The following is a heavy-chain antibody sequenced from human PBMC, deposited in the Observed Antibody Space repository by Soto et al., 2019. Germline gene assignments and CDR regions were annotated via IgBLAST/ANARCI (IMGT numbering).Heavy chain of an antibody. Sequence: GGSLRLSCAASGFTFSGSAMHWVRQASGKGLEWVGRIRSKANSYATAYAASVKGRFTISRDDSKNTAYLQMNSLKTEDTAVYYCTSGSVTTVTTSGALDFWGQGTMVIVSS. CDR2: IRSKANSYAT. CDR1: GFTFSGSA. D-gene: IGHD4-17*01. J-gene: IGHJ3*01. CDR3: TSGSVTTVTTSGALDF. V-gene: IGHV3-73*01.